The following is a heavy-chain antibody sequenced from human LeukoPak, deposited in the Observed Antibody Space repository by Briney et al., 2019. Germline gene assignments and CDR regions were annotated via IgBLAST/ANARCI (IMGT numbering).Heavy chain of an antibody. J-gene: IGHJ4*02. V-gene: IGHV4-4*09. CDR1: GGSISSYY. D-gene: IGHD5-24*01. CDR3: ARANVRDGIFDY. Sequence: KPSETLSLTCTVSGGSISSYYWSWIRQPPGKGLEWIGYIYTSGSTNYNPSLKSRVTISVDTSKNQFSLKLSSVTAADTAVYYCARANVRDGIFDYWGQGTLVTVSS. CDR2: IYTSGST.